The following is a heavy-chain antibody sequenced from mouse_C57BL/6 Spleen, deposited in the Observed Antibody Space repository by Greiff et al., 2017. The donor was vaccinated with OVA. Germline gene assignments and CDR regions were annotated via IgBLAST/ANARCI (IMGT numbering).Heavy chain of an antibody. CDR2: IYPGDGDT. V-gene: IGHV1-82*01. Sequence: QVQLQESGPELVKPGASVKISCKASGYAFSGSWMNWVKQRPGKGLEWIGRIYPGDGDTNYNEKFKGKATLTVDKSSSTAYMQLNSLTSEDSAVYFCAKCTKLVTSLYIDYWGTGTSVTVSS. J-gene: IGHJ1*03. D-gene: IGHD2-12*01. CDR3: AKCTKLVTSLYIDY. CDR1: GYAFSGSW.